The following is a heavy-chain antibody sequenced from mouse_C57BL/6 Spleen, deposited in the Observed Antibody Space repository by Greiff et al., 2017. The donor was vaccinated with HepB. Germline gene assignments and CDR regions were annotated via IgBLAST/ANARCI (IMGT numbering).Heavy chain of an antibody. J-gene: IGHJ4*01. D-gene: IGHD2-4*01. CDR1: GFTFSSYA. CDR3: AGYDYPDAMDD. Sequence: EVKVVESGGGLVKPGGSLKLSCAASGFTFSSYAMSWVRQTPEKRLEWVATISDGGSYTYYPDNVKGRCTISRDNAKNNLDLQRSQLKSEDTALYYWAGYDYPDAMDDWGQGTAGTVSS. CDR2: ISDGGSYT. V-gene: IGHV5-4*03.